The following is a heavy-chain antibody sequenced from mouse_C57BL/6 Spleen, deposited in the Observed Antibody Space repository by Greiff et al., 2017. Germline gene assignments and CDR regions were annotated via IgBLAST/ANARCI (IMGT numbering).Heavy chain of an antibody. CDR1: GYTFTSYW. J-gene: IGHJ2*01. CDR2: INPSNGGT. V-gene: IGHV1-53*01. Sequence: QVQLKQPGTELVKPGASVKLSCKASGYTFTSYWMHWVKQRPVQGLEWIGNINPSNGGTNYNAKFQSKATLTVDKSSSTAYLQLSSLTSEDSAVYYCAREEVYFDYWGQGTTLTVSA. CDR3: AREEVYFDY.